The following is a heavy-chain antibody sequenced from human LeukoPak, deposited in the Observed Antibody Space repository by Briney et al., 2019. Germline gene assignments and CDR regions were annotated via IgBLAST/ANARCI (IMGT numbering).Heavy chain of an antibody. J-gene: IGHJ6*02. D-gene: IGHD6-13*01. CDR3: ARLAAAKYYYYYYGMDV. Sequence: KPSETLSLTCAVYGGSFSGYYWSWIRQPPGKGLEWIGEINHSGSTNYNPSLKSRVTISVDTSKNQFSLKLSSVTAADTAVYYCARLAAAKYYYYYYGMDVWGQGTTVTVSS. CDR1: GGSFSGYY. CDR2: INHSGST. V-gene: IGHV4-34*01.